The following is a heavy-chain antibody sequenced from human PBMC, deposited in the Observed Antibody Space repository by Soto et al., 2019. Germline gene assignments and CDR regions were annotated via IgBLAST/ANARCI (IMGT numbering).Heavy chain of an antibody. CDR1: GYSISSGYY. CDR2: IYHSGST. V-gene: IGHV4-38-2*01. D-gene: IGHD1-7*01. Sequence: PSETLSLTCAVSGYSISSGYYWGWIRQPPGKGLEWIGSIYHSGSTYYNPSLKSRVTISVDTSKNQFSLKLSSETAADTAVYYCAGGDNWNSHYYYYGMDVWGQGTTVTVSS. J-gene: IGHJ6*02. CDR3: AGGDNWNSHYYYYGMDV.